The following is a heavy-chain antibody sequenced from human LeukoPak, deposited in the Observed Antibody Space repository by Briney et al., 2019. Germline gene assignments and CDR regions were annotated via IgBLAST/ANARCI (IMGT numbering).Heavy chain of an antibody. V-gene: IGHV1-46*01. CDR1: GGTFSSYA. CDR2: INPSGGST. CDR3: ARGRITYYFDY. Sequence: ASVKVSCKASGGTFSSYAISWVRQAPGQGLEWMGIINPSGGSTSYAQKFQGRVTMTRDTSTSTVYMELSSLRSEDTAVYYCARGRITYYFDYWGQGTLVTVSS. J-gene: IGHJ4*02.